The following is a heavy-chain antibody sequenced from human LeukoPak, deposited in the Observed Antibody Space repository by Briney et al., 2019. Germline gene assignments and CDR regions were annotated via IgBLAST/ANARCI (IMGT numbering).Heavy chain of an antibody. D-gene: IGHD1-26*01. Sequence: SETLSLTCTVSGGSISSYYWSWIRQPPGKGLEWIGYIYYSGSTNYNPSLKSRVTISVDTSKNQFSLKLSSVTAADTAVYYCARTSGSYKYYYYYYMDVWGKGTTVTVSS. CDR2: IYYSGST. CDR3: ARTSGSYKYYYYYYMDV. J-gene: IGHJ6*03. CDR1: GGSISSYY. V-gene: IGHV4-59*01.